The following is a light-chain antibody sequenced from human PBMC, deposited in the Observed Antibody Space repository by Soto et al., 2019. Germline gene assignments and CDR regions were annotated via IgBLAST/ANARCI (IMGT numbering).Light chain of an antibody. CDR2: DAS. V-gene: IGKV1-33*01. CDR3: QQYGDLPLP. CDR1: QDVINY. Sequence: DITLTQSPSSLSASVGDRVSITCQASQDVINYLNWYQQKPGKAPKLLISDASNLETGVPSRFTGSGSGTHFTLTLTNLQPEDFATYFCQQYGDLPLPFGGGTHVE. J-gene: IGKJ4*02.